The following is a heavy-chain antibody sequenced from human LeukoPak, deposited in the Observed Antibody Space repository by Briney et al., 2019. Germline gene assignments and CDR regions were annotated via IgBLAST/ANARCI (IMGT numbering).Heavy chain of an antibody. CDR3: AQSSYYDFWSGYYEVWFDP. V-gene: IGHV2-5*01. D-gene: IGHD3-3*01. CDR1: GFSLSTSGVG. CDR2: IYWNDDK. J-gene: IGHJ5*02. Sequence: SGPTLVKPTQTLTLTCTFSGFSLSTSGVGVGWIRQPPGKALEWLALIYWNDDKRYSQSLKSRLTITKDTSKNQAVLTMTSMDPVDTATYYCAQSSYYDFWSGYYEVWFDPWGQGTLVTVSS.